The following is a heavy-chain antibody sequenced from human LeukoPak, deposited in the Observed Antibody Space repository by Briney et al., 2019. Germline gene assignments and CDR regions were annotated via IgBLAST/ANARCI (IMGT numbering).Heavy chain of an antibody. Sequence: GGSLRLSCAASGFTFSSYAMSWVRQAPGKGLEWVSAITNTGLSTYYADSVKGRFTISRDNSKNTLYVQMNSLRAEDTAVYFCAKAPRKTVAGLSGSDFWGQGTRVTVSS. CDR1: GFTFSSYA. D-gene: IGHD6-19*01. V-gene: IGHV3-23*01. CDR2: ITNTGLST. CDR3: AKAPRKTVAGLSGSDF. J-gene: IGHJ4*02.